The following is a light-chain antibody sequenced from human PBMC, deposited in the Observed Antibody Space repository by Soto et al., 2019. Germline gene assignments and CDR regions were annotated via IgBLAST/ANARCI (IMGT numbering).Light chain of an antibody. Sequence: DIQMTQSPSSPSASVGDRVTITCRASQTISTYLNWYQQKPGKAPKLLIYAASSLQSGVPSRFSGSGSGTDFTLTISSLQPEDFATYYCQQSYSTPPVTFGGGTKVDIK. V-gene: IGKV1-39*01. CDR2: AAS. CDR1: QTISTY. J-gene: IGKJ4*01. CDR3: QQSYSTPPVT.